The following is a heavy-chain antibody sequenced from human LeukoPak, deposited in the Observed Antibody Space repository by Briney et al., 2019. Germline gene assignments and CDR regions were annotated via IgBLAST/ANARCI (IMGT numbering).Heavy chain of an antibody. CDR1: GYTFTTYY. Sequence: ASVKVSCKPSGYTFTTYYIHWVRQAPGQGLEWMGIINPSGGTTTYAQQFQGRVTMTRDTSTSTVYMELNTLRSEDTAVYYCARGSNYYYDSSADYPRYWGQGTLVTVSS. CDR3: ARGSNYYYDSSADYPRY. CDR2: INPSGGTT. V-gene: IGHV1-46*01. D-gene: IGHD3-22*01. J-gene: IGHJ4*02.